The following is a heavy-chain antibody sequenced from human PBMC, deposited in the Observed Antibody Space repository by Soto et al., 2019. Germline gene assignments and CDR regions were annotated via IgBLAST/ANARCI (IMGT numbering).Heavy chain of an antibody. D-gene: IGHD6-19*01. CDR2: IIPIFGTA. Sequence: APVKVSCKASGGTLSSYAISWGRQAPGQGLEWMGGIIPIFGTANYAQKFQGRVTITADESTSTAYMELSSLRSEDTAVYYCASPRVMYSSGWYYFDYWGQGTLVTVSS. V-gene: IGHV1-69*13. J-gene: IGHJ4*02. CDR3: ASPRVMYSSGWYYFDY. CDR1: GGTLSSYA.